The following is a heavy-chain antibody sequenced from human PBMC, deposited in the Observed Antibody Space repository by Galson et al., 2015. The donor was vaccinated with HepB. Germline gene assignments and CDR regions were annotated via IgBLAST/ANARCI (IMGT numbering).Heavy chain of an antibody. D-gene: IGHD3-22*01. V-gene: IGHV3-48*02. CDR1: GFTLSSYS. CDR2: ISSSSSTI. J-gene: IGHJ4*02. Sequence: SLRLSCAASGFTLSSYSMNWVRQAPGKGLEWVSYISSSSSTIYYADSVKGRFTISRDNAKNSLYLQMNSLRDEDTAVYYCARDVRVGYSYYFDYWGQGTLVTVSS. CDR3: ARDVRVGYSYYFDY.